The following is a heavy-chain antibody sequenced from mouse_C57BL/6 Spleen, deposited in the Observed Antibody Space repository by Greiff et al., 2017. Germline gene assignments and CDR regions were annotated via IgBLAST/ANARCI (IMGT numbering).Heavy chain of an antibody. CDR1: GYTFTDYY. D-gene: IGHD1-1*01. CDR3: ARLGGKVYGVYFDV. V-gene: IGHV1-75*01. CDR2: IFPGSGST. Sequence: QVQLQQSGPELVKPGASVKISCKASGYTFTDYYINWVKQRPGQGLEWIGWIFPGSGSTYYNEKFKGKATLTVDKSSSTAYMLLSSLTSEDSAVYFCARLGGKVYGVYFDVWGTGTTVTVSS. J-gene: IGHJ1*03.